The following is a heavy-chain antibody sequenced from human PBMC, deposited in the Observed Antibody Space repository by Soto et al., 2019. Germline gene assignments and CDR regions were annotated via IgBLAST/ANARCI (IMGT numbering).Heavy chain of an antibody. CDR3: AKGSGSYSRYGMDV. V-gene: IGHV3-30*18. CDR2: ISYDGSNK. Sequence: QVQLVESGGGVVQPGRSLRLSCAASGFTFSSYGMHWVRQAPGKGLEWGAVISYDGSNKYYADSVEGRFTISRDNSKNTLYLQMNSLRAEDTAVYYCAKGSGSYSRYGMDVWGQGTTVTVSS. CDR1: GFTFSSYG. J-gene: IGHJ6*02. D-gene: IGHD3-10*01.